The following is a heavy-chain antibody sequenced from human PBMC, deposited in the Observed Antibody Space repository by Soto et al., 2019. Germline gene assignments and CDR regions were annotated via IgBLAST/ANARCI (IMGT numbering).Heavy chain of an antibody. J-gene: IGHJ6*02. V-gene: IGHV2-5*01. CDR3: ARTVPAATNYYYYGMDV. Sequence: QITLKESGPTLVKPTQTLTLTCTFSGFSLSTSGVGVGWIRQPPGKALEWLALIYWNDDKRYSPSLKSRLTITKDTSKKQVVLTMTNMDPVDTATYYCARTVPAATNYYYYGMDVWGQGTTVTVSS. CDR1: GFSLSTSGVG. CDR2: IYWNDDK. D-gene: IGHD2-2*01.